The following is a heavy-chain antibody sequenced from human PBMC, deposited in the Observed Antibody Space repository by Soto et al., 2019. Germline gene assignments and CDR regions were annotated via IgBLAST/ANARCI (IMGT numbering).Heavy chain of an antibody. J-gene: IGHJ6*03. D-gene: IGHD3-3*01. Sequence: SETLSLTCTVSGGSISSSSYYWGWIRQPPGKGLEWIGSIYYSGSTYYNPSLKSRVTLSVDTSKNQFSLKLSSVTAADTAVYYCAREYYDFWSGPSYYMDVWGKGTTVT. V-gene: IGHV4-39*02. CDR3: AREYYDFWSGPSYYMDV. CDR1: GGSISSSSYY. CDR2: IYYSGST.